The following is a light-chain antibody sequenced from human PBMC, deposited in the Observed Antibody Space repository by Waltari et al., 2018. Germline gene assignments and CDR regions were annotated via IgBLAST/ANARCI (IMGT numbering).Light chain of an antibody. CDR3: QQSHSAPRT. J-gene: IGKJ1*01. V-gene: IGKV3-20*01. CDR2: GAS. CDR1: QSVSSSY. Sequence: EIVLTQSPGTLSLSPGERATLSCRASQSVSSSYLAWYQHTPGQAPRLLIYGASSRATGIPDRFSGSGSGTDFTLTITSLQPEDFATYYCQQSHSAPRTFGQGTKVEIK.